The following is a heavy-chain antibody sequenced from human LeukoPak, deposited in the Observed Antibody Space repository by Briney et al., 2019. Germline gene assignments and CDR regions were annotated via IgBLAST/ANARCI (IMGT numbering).Heavy chain of an antibody. V-gene: IGHV3-30-3*01. Sequence: GRSLRLSCAASGFTFSSYAMHWVRQAPGKGLEWVAVISYDGSNKYYADSVKGRFTISRDNSKNTLYLQMNSLRADDTAVYYCATPGDWELRSDAFDIWGQGTMVTVSS. CDR3: ATPGDWELRSDAFDI. CDR1: GFTFSSYA. D-gene: IGHD1-26*01. CDR2: ISYDGSNK. J-gene: IGHJ3*02.